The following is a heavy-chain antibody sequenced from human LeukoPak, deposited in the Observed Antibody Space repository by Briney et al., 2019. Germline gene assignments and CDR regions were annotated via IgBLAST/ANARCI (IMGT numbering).Heavy chain of an antibody. CDR3: EVSSSWPRAFDI. CDR2: FDPEDGET. CDR1: GYTLTELS. D-gene: IGHD6-13*01. V-gene: IGHV1-24*01. J-gene: IGHJ3*02. Sequence: ASVKVSCKVTGYTLTELSMHWVRQAPGKGLEWMGGFDPEDGETMYAQKFQGRVTMTEDTSTDTAYMELSSLRSEDTAVYYCEVSSSWPRAFDIWGQGTMVTVSS.